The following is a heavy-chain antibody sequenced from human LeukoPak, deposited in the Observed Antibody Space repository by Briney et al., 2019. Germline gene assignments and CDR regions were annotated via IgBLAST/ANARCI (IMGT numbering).Heavy chain of an antibody. V-gene: IGHV4-39*07. J-gene: IGHJ5*02. CDR2: IYYSGST. CDR3: ATLTGYSSESWFDP. CDR1: GGSISSSSYY. Sequence: SETLSLTCTVSGGSISSSSYYWGWIRQPPGKGLEWIGSIYYSGSTYYNPSLKSRVTISVDTSKKQFSLKLSSVTAADTAVYYCATLTGYSSESWFDPWGQGILVTVSS. D-gene: IGHD3-9*01.